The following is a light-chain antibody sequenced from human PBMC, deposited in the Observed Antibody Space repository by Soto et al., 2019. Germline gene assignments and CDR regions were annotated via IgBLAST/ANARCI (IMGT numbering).Light chain of an antibody. CDR3: QQYNSYSEA. V-gene: IGKV1-5*03. CDR2: KAS. J-gene: IGKJ1*01. CDR1: QTISSW. Sequence: DIQMTQSPSTLSGSVGDRATITCRASQTISSWLAWYQQKPGNAPKLLIYKASTFKSGVPSRCSGSGAGTEFTLTISSLQPDDVATYYCQQYNSYSEAFGQGTKVELK.